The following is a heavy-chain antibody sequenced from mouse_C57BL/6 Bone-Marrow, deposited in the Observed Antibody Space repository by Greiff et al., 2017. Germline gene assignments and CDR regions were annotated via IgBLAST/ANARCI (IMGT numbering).Heavy chain of an antibody. D-gene: IGHD1-1*01. Sequence: EVQGVESGAELVRPGASVKLSCTASGFNIKDDYMHWVKQRPEQGLEWIGWIDPENGDTEYASKFQGKATITADTSSNTAYLQLSSLTSEDTAVYYCTTYGGAMDYWGQGTSGTVSS. CDR3: TTYGGAMDY. CDR1: GFNIKDDY. CDR2: IDPENGDT. J-gene: IGHJ4*01. V-gene: IGHV14-4*01.